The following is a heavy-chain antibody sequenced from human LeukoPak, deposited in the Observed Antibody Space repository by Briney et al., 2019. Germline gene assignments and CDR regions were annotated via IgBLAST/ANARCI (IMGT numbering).Heavy chain of an antibody. CDR3: ARVQYQLLFEGNWSDP. Sequence: ASVKVSCKASGYTFSGYYIHWVRQAPGQGLEWMGWINPNSGDTHYAQKFQGRVTMTRDTSSSTAYMDLNSLISDDTAVYYCARVQYQLLFEGNWSDPWGQGTLVTVSS. D-gene: IGHD2-2*01. CDR2: INPNSGDT. J-gene: IGHJ5*02. V-gene: IGHV1-2*02. CDR1: GYTFSGYY.